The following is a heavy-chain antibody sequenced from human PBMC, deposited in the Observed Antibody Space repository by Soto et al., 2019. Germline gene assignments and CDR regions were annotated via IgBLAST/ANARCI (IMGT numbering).Heavy chain of an antibody. CDR1: GDSVTSDSYF. V-gene: IGHV4-39*06. CDR2: IYHTGAT. CDR3: ARDDYIADDARRFFDI. D-gene: IGHD3-16*01. J-gene: IGHJ4*02. Sequence: KPSETLSLTCTVSGDSVTSDSYFWAWMRQPPGKELEWIGSIYHTGATSYNPSLKSRLTMSIDTSENQFALALTSVSAADTAVYYCARDDYIADDARRFFDIWGQGHLVTVSS.